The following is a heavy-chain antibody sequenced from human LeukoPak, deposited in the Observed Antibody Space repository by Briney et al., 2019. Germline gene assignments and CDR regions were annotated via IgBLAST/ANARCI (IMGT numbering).Heavy chain of an antibody. V-gene: IGHV4-59*08. D-gene: IGHD3/OR15-3a*01. CDR3: ARHVSWTGYAEYYFDF. CDR2: IYYTGIT. CDR1: GGSIRSYS. J-gene: IGHJ4*02. Sequence: PSETLSLTCTVSGGSIRSYSWSWIRQPPGKGLEWLGYIYYTGITNYDPSLKSRVSISLDTSKNQFSLRLTSVTAADTAVYDCARHVSWTGYAEYYFDFWGQGALVTVSS.